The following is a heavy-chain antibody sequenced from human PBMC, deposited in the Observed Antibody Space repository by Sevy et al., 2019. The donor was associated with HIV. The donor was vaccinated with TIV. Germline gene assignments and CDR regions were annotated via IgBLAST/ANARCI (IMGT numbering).Heavy chain of an antibody. D-gene: IGHD6-19*01. CDR3: ARAFRAVAGSYDFDY. V-gene: IGHV4-39*01. CDR2: FYYSEST. Sequence: PLSLTCTVSGGSISISSYYWGWIRQPSGKGLEWIGSFYYSESTYYNPSLKSRVTISVDTSKNQFSLKLSSVTAADTAVYYCARAFRAVAGSYDFDYWGQGTLVTVSS. J-gene: IGHJ4*02. CDR1: GGSISISSYY.